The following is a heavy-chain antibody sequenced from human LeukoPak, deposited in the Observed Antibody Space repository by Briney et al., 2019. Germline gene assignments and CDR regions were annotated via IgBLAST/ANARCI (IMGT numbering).Heavy chain of an antibody. CDR1: GYTFTSYG. Sequence: ASVKVSCKASGYTFTSYGISWVRQAPGQGLEWMGWINPNSGGTNYAQKFQGRVTMTRDTSISTAYMELSRLRSDDTAVYYCARDSEIVVVVAAHYYYGMDVWGQGTTVTVSS. CDR2: INPNSGGT. V-gene: IGHV1-2*02. D-gene: IGHD2-15*01. CDR3: ARDSEIVVVVAAHYYYGMDV. J-gene: IGHJ6*02.